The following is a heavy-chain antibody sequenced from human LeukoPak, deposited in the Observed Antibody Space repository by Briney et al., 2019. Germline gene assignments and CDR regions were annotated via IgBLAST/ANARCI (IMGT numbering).Heavy chain of an antibody. CDR2: IYSGGST. V-gene: IGHV3-53*01. CDR1: GFTVSSNY. J-gene: IGHJ4*02. D-gene: IGHD3-10*01. Sequence: GGSLRLSCAASGFTVSSNYMSWVRQAPGKGLEWVSVIYSGGSTYYADSVKGRFTISRDNSKNTLYLQMNSLRAEDTAVYYCAKWELLWFGDTDYWGQGTLVTVSS. CDR3: AKWELLWFGDTDY.